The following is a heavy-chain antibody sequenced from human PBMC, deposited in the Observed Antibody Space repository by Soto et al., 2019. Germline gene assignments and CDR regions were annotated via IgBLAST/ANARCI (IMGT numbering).Heavy chain of an antibody. CDR1: GFTFSSFW. V-gene: IGHV3-7*01. CDR3: VRDGCSGNRCYIYGMDV. Sequence: GGSLRPSCAASGFTFSSFWMSWVRQAPGKGPEWVANIVGDGSAKNYLDSVKGRFTIPGNNAKNSLYLQMSSLRAEDTAVYYCVRDGCSGNRCYIYGMDVWGQGTTVTVSS. J-gene: IGHJ6*02. CDR2: IVGDGSAK. D-gene: IGHD2-2*02.